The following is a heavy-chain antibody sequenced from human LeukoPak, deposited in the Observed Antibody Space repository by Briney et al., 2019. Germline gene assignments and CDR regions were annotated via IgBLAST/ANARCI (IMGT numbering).Heavy chain of an antibody. CDR2: IKQDGSEK. CDR3: VRLAVRGVIRKIWWFDP. Sequence: GGSLRLSCAASGFTFSSYWMSWVRQAPGKGLEWVANIKQDGSEKYYVDSVKGRFTISRDNAKNSLYLQMNSLRAEDTAVYYCVRLAVRGVIRKIWWFDPWGQGTLVTVSS. J-gene: IGHJ5*02. D-gene: IGHD3-10*01. CDR1: GFTFSSYW. V-gene: IGHV3-7*03.